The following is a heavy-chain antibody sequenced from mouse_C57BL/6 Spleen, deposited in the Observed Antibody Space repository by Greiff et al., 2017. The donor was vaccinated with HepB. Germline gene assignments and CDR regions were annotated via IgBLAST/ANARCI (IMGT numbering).Heavy chain of an antibody. CDR2: IDPNSGGT. CDR1: GYTFTSYW. V-gene: IGHV1-72*01. CDR3: ARGNYGNYAGYYYYAMDY. D-gene: IGHD2-1*01. J-gene: IGHJ4*01. Sequence: QVQLQQPGAELVKPGASVKLSCKASGYTFTSYWMHWVKQRPGRGLEWIGRIDPNSGGTKYNEKFKSKATLTVDKPSSTAYMQLSSLTSEDSAVYYCARGNYGNYAGYYYYAMDYWGQGTSVTVSS.